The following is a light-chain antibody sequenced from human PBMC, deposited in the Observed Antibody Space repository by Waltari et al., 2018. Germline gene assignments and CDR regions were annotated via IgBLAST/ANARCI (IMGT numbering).Light chain of an antibody. CDR2: AAS. CDR1: QSVLYRSDNKNY. CDR3: QQSYSTTYT. Sequence: DIVMTQSPDSLAVSLGERATINCKSSQSVLYRSDNKNYLGWYKQQPGKAPKLLIYAASSLQSGVPSRFSGSGSGTDFTLTISSLQPEDFATYYCQQSYSTTYTFGQGTKLEIK. V-gene: IGKV4-1*01. J-gene: IGKJ2*01.